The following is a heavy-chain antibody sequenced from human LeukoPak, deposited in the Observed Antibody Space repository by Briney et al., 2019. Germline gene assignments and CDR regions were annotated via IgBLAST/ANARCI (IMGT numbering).Heavy chain of an antibody. D-gene: IGHD5-18*01. CDR2: IIPILGIA. CDR3: ARDERIQLRNPYYYYGMDV. V-gene: IGHV1-69*04. J-gene: IGHJ6*02. Sequence: GASVKVSCKASGGTFSSYAISWVRQAPGQGLEWMGRIIPILGIANYAQKFQGRVTITADKSTSTAYMELSSLRSEDTAVYYCARDERIQLRNPYYYYGMDVWGQGTTVTVSS. CDR1: GGTFSSYA.